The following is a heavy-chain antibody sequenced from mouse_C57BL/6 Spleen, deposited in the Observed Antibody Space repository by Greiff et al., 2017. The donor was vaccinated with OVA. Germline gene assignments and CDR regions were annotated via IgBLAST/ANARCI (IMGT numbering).Heavy chain of an antibody. CDR2: ISDGGSYT. D-gene: IGHD1-1*01. CDR3: ARGPSYYGSSYWYFDV. CDR1: GFTFSSYA. Sequence: EVMLVESGGGLVKPGGSLKLSCAASGFTFSSYAMSWVRQTPEKRLEWVATISDGGSYTYYPDNVKGRFTISRDNAKNNLYLQMSHLKSEDTAMYYCARGPSYYGSSYWYFDVWGTGTTVTVSS. V-gene: IGHV5-4*03. J-gene: IGHJ1*03.